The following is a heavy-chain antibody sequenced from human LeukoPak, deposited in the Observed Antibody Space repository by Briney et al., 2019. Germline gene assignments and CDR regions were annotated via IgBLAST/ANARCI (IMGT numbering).Heavy chain of an antibody. V-gene: IGHV6-1*01. CDR3: ARRLTQYDCFDP. D-gene: IGHD2-2*01. Sequence: TLSLPCAISGDSVSSNSVTWNWIRQSPSRGLEWLGRTYYRSTWYNDYAVSVRGRITVNPDTSKNQFSLHLNSVTPEDTAVYYCARRLTQYDCFDPWGQGILVTVSS. CDR2: TYYRSTWYN. J-gene: IGHJ5*02. CDR1: GDSVSSNSVT.